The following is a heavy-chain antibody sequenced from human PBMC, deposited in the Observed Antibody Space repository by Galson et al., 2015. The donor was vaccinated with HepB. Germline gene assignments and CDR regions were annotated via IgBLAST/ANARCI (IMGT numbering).Heavy chain of an antibody. D-gene: IGHD7-27*01. J-gene: IGHJ3*02. V-gene: IGHV1-69*10. Sequence: SVKVSCKASGGTFSSYAINWVRQAPGQGLEWMGGIIPIFSVTNSAQKFKGRVTITADKSTNTAYMELSSLRSEDTAVYYCARGITGEGAFDIWGQGTGVTVSS. CDR2: IIPIFSVT. CDR3: ARGITGEGAFDI. CDR1: GGTFSSYA.